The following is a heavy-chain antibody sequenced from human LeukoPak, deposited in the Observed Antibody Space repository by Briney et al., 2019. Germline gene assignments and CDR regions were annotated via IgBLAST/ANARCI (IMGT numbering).Heavy chain of an antibody. CDR1: GGSFSGYY. J-gene: IGHJ6*03. D-gene: IGHD4-11*01. CDR2: INHSGST. V-gene: IGHV4-34*01. CDR3: ARDHVPSNYQSNYYYYYMDV. Sequence: PSETLSLTCAVYGGSFSGYYWSWIRQPPGKGLEWIGEINHSGSTNYNPSLKSRVTISVDTSKNQFSLKLSSVTAADTAVYYCARDHVPSNYQSNYYYYYMDVWGKGTTVTVSS.